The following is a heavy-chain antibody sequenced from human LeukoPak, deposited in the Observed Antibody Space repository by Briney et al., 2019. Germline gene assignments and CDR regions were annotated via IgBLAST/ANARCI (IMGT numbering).Heavy chain of an antibody. CDR2: IWYDGSNK. CDR1: GFTFSSYG. V-gene: IGHV3-33*01. J-gene: IGHJ4*02. CDR3: ARDPSLLWFGESHYYFDY. D-gene: IGHD3-10*01. Sequence: GRSLRLSCAASGFTFSSYGMHWVRQAPGKGLEWVAVIWYDGSNKYYADSVKGRFTISRDNSKNTLYLQMNSPRAEDTAVYYCARDPSLLWFGESHYYFDYWGQGTLVTVSS.